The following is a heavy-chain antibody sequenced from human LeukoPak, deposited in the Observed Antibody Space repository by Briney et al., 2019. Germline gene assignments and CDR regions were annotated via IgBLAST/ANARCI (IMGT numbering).Heavy chain of an antibody. CDR2: INPNSGGT. J-gene: IGHJ4*02. CDR3: ARAYPGSPFDY. Sequence: ASVKVSCKASGYTFTGYYMHWVRQAPGQGLEWMGWINPNSGGTNYAQKLQGRVTMTTDTSTTTAYMELRSLTSDDTAVYYCARAYPGSPFDYWGQGTLVTVSS. CDR1: GYTFTGYY. D-gene: IGHD3-10*01. V-gene: IGHV1-2*02.